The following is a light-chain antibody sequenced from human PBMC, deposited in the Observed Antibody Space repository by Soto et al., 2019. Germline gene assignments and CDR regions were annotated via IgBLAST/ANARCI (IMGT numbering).Light chain of an antibody. V-gene: IGLV1-44*01. CDR1: NSNIGSNS. CDR2: GNS. J-gene: IGLJ2*01. Sequence: QSGLTQSPSASGTPGQRVTISCSGSNSNIGSNSVNWYQQFPGTAPKLLIYGNSQRPSGVPDRFSGSKSGTSASLAISGLQAEDEADYYCSAWDDSLTGVIFGGGTKLTVL. CDR3: SAWDDSLTGVI.